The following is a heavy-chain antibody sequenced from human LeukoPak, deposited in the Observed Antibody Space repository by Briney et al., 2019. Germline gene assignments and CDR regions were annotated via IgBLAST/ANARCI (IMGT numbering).Heavy chain of an antibody. J-gene: IGHJ4*02. V-gene: IGHV3-23*01. CDR2: ISGSGVNR. CDR1: GFTFSSYG. Sequence: GGSLRLSCAASGFTFSSYGMSWVRQAPGKGLEWVSTISGSGVNRDYADSVKGRFTISRDNSKNTLYLQMSSLRADDTAVYYCAKEGKTRTWNYSQAKPVYWGQGTLVTVSS. D-gene: IGHD1-7*01. CDR3: AKEGKTRTWNYSQAKPVY.